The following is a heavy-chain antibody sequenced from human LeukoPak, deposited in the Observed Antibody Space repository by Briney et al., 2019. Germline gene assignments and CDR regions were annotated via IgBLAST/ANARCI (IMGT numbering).Heavy chain of an antibody. CDR2: IYTSGST. D-gene: IGHD6-13*01. Sequence: SETLSLTCTVSGGSISGYYWSWIRQPAGKGLEWIGRIYTSGSTNYNPSLKSRVTMSVDTSKNQFSLKLSSVTAADTAVYYCARGSSWYSGYYYIHVWGKGTTVTVSS. J-gene: IGHJ6*03. V-gene: IGHV4-4*07. CDR1: GGSISGYY. CDR3: ARGSSWYSGYYYIHV.